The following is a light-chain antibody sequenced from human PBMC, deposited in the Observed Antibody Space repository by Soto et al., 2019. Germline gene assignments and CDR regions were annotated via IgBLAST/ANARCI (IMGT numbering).Light chain of an antibody. V-gene: IGKV3-15*01. CDR2: GAS. CDR1: QSVSSD. CDR3: QQYNNWPRT. Sequence: EIVMTQSPSTLSVAPGAGATLYSRASQSVSSDLAWYHQKPGQAPRLLIYGASTRATGIPARFSGSGSGTEFTLTINSLQSEDFAVYYCQQYNNWPRTFGQGTKVDI. J-gene: IGKJ1*01.